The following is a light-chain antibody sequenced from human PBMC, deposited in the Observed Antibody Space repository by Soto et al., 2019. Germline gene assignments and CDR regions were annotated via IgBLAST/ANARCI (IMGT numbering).Light chain of an antibody. CDR3: HHYGRSPIFT. J-gene: IGKJ3*01. CDR2: AAS. CDR1: QSVASSH. Sequence: EVVLTQSPGTLSLSAGERATLSCSASQSVASSHLAWYQQKPGQAPRLLIYAASTRAAGVPDRFSGSGSGTDFTLTISRLEPEDFGVFFCHHYGRSPIFTFGPGTTVDMK. V-gene: IGKV3-20*01.